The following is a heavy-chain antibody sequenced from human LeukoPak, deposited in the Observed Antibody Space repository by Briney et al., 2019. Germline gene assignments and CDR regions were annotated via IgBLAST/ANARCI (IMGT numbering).Heavy chain of an antibody. CDR2: INPNNGGT. V-gene: IGHV1-2*02. D-gene: IGHD2-15*01. J-gene: IGHJ4*02. Sequence: ASVKVSCKASGYTFTGYYIHWVRQAPGQGLEWMGWINPNNGGTNYAQNFHGRVTMTGDTSISTAYMDLSRLTSDDTAVYYCARGYCSAGDCYELDYWGQGTLVTVSS. CDR1: GYTFTGYY. CDR3: ARGYCSAGDCYELDY.